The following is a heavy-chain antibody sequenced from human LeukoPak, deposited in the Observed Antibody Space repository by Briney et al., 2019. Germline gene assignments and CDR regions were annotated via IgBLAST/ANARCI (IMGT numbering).Heavy chain of an antibody. D-gene: IGHD3-16*01. CDR3: TKVLWGLTLLSSDY. Sequence: GGSLRLSCAASGFTFDDYAMHWVRQAPGKGLEWVSGISWNSGSIGYADSVKGRFTISRDNAKNSLYLQMNSLRAEDTAVYYCTKVLWGLTLLSSDYWGQGTLVTVSS. V-gene: IGHV3-9*01. J-gene: IGHJ4*02. CDR2: ISWNSGSI. CDR1: GFTFDDYA.